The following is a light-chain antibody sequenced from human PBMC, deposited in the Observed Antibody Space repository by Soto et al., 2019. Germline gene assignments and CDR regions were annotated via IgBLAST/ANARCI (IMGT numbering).Light chain of an antibody. CDR2: AAS. Sequence: DIQMTQSPSSLSASLGDRVTITCRASQSISSYLNWYQQKPGKAPKHLIYAASSLQSGVPSRFSGSGSGTDFTLTISSLQPEDFATYYCQQSYSTLWTFGQGTKVDIK. J-gene: IGKJ1*01. CDR1: QSISSY. V-gene: IGKV1-39*01. CDR3: QQSYSTLWT.